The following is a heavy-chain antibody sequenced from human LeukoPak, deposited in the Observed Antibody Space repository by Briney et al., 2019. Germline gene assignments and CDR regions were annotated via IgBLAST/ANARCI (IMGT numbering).Heavy chain of an antibody. V-gene: IGHV1-69*13. D-gene: IGHD2-2*01. CDR3: ASIPRYDQLLTDSRAYYGMDV. CDR2: IIPIFGTA. CDR1: GGTFSSYA. J-gene: IGHJ6*02. Sequence: ASVKVSCKASGGTFSSYAISWVRQAPGQGLEWMGGIIPIFGTANYAQKFQGRVTITADESTSTAYMELSSLRPEDTAVYYCASIPRYDQLLTDSRAYYGMDVWGQGTTVTVSS.